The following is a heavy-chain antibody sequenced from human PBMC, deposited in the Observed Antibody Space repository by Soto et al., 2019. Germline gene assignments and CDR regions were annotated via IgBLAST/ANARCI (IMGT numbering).Heavy chain of an antibody. CDR3: ARDVGRDYDILTGSQGFDP. CDR2: IIAIFGTA. D-gene: IGHD3-9*01. V-gene: IGHV1-69*13. Sequence: SVKVSCKASGGTFSSYAISWVRQAPGQGLKWMGGIIAIFGTANYAEKYQGRVMITADESTSTAYMELSSLRSEDTAVYYCARDVGRDYDILTGSQGFDPWGQGTLVTVSS. CDR1: GGTFSSYA. J-gene: IGHJ5*02.